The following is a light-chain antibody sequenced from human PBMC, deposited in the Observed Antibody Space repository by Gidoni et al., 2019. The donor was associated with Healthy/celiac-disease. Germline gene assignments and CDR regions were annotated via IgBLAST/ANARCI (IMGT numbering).Light chain of an antibody. J-gene: IGLJ2*01. CDR1: SLRRYY. CDR2: GKN. Sequence: SSELTQAPAVSVALGQTVRITCQGDSLRRYYASWYQQKPGRAPVLVIYGKNNRPSGIPDRFSGSSSGNTASLTITGAQAEDEADYYCNSRDSSGNLVVFGGGTKLTVL. CDR3: NSRDSSGNLVV. V-gene: IGLV3-19*01.